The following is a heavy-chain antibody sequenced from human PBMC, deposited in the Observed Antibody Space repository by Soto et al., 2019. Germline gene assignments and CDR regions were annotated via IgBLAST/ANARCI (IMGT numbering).Heavy chain of an antibody. D-gene: IGHD6-19*01. CDR2: IFQSGST. CDR3: ARGRGRYSSGWSWFDP. J-gene: IGHJ5*02. Sequence: PSETLSLTCGVSGGTIRSPDWWTWVRQPPGKVLEWIGEIFQSGSTNYTPSLESRVTISVDKSKKQFSLTLTSVTAADTAVYFCARGRGRYSSGWSWFDPWGQGILVTVSS. V-gene: IGHV4-4*02. CDR1: GGTIRSPDW.